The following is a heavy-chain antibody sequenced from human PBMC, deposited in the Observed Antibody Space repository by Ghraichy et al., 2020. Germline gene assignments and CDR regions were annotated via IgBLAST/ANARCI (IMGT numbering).Heavy chain of an antibody. Sequence: GSLRLSCAASGFTVSSNYMSWVRQAPGKGLEWVSVIYSGGSTYYADSVKGRFTISRDNSKNTLYLQMNSLRAEDTAVYYCARASDSSGYYFVYFDYWGQGTLVTVSS. D-gene: IGHD3-22*01. CDR3: ARASDSSGYYFVYFDY. CDR2: IYSGGST. CDR1: GFTVSSNY. J-gene: IGHJ4*02. V-gene: IGHV3-53*01.